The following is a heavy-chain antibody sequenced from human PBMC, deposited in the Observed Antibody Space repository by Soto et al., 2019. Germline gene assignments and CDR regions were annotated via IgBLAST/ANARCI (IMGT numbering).Heavy chain of an antibody. CDR3: ARGHESVVATH. D-gene: IGHD5-12*01. V-gene: IGHV4-34*01. Sequence: QVQLQQWGAGLLKPSETLSLNCAVTVGSLSGYYWSWIRQPAGKGLEWIGEVKDGGHTNYSPSLRGRVTISTDTFNNQFSLRLNSVTAADTGVYYCARGHESVVATHWDQGSLVTVSS. CDR1: VGSLSGYY. J-gene: IGHJ4*02. CDR2: VKDGGHT.